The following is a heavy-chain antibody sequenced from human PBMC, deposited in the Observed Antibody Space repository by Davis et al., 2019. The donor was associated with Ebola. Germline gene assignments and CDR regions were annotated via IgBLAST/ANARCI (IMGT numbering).Heavy chain of an antibody. CDR3: ARIHMYNWNVRGAFDI. CDR2: IYPGDSDT. J-gene: IGHJ3*02. D-gene: IGHD1-1*01. V-gene: IGHV5-51*01. CDR1: GCSFTSYW. Sequence: GDSPKISCKGAGCSFTSYWSGRVRQMPGKGLEWMGIIYPGDSDTRYSPSFQGQVTISADKSISTAYLQWSSLKASDTAMYYCARIHMYNWNVRGAFDIWGQGTMVTVSS.